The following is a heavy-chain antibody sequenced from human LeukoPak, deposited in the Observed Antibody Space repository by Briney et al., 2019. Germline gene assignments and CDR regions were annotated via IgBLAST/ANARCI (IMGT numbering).Heavy chain of an antibody. V-gene: IGHV4-39*01. J-gene: IGHJ6*03. Sequence: ETLSLTCTVSGGSISSSSYYWGWIRQPPGKGLERIGSIYYSGSTYYNPSLKSRVTISVDTSKNQFSLKLSSVTAADTAVYYCARHQSRSRVVPAAISNMDVWGKGTTVTVSS. D-gene: IGHD2-2*02. CDR3: ARHQSRSRVVPAAISNMDV. CDR1: GGSISSSSYY. CDR2: IYYSGST.